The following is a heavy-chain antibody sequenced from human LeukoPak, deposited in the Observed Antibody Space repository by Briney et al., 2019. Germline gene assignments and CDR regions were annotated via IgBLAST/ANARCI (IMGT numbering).Heavy chain of an antibody. Sequence: ASVKVSCKASGYTFTGYYMHWVRQAPGQGLEWMGWINPNSGGTYYAQKFQGKVTMTSDTSISTAYMELSRLRSDNTAVYYCARDLYGGTSATFDYWGQGTLVTVSS. D-gene: IGHD4-23*01. CDR1: GYTFTGYY. J-gene: IGHJ4*02. CDR2: INPNSGGT. V-gene: IGHV1-2*02. CDR3: ARDLYGGTSATFDY.